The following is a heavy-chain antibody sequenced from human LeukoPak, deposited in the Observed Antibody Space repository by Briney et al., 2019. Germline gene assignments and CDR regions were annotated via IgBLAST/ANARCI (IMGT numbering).Heavy chain of an antibody. J-gene: IGHJ4*02. CDR3: TRSPSLGGRYWGFDY. Sequence: GGSLRLSCAASGFTFSTYWMHWVRQAPGKGLVWVSRLSPDGGSSIYADSVKGRFTVSRDNAKNTLYLQMNSLRAEDTAVYYCTRSPSLGGRYWGFDYWGQGALVTVSS. CDR2: LSPDGGSS. D-gene: IGHD1-26*01. CDR1: GFTFSTYW. V-gene: IGHV3-74*01.